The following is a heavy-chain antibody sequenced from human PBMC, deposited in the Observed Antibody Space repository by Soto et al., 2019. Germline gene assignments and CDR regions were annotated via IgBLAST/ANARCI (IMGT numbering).Heavy chain of an antibody. CDR2: ISSSSSTI. CDR3: VSRLNYFDSSGHGNY. V-gene: IGHV3-48*02. D-gene: IGHD3-22*01. CDR1: GFTFSSHS. Sequence: EVQLVEFGGGLVQPGGSLRLSCAASGFTFSSHSMNWVRQAPGKGLEWVSYISSSSSTIYYADSVTGRFTISRDNAQNSLYLQMNSLRDEDTAVYYCVSRLNYFDSSGHGNYWGQGTLVTVSS. J-gene: IGHJ4*02.